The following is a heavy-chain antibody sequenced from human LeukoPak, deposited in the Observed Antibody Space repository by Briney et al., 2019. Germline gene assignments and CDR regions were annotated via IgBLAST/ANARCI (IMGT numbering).Heavy chain of an antibody. V-gene: IGHV4-39*07. D-gene: IGHD3-16*01. CDR2: IYYSGST. J-gene: IGHJ3*02. Sequence: SETQSLTCTVSGGSISHTNYYWVWIRQPPGKVLEWIATIYYSGSTYYSPSLKSRVTISVDTSKNQFSLKVNSVTAADTAVYYCARYGLLRLSDINGFDIWGPGTMVTVSS. CDR1: GGSISHTNYY. CDR3: ARYGLLRLSDINGFDI.